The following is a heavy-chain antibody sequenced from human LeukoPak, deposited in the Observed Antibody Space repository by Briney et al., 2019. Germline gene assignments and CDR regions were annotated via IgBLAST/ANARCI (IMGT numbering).Heavy chain of an antibody. CDR2: ISGSGVKR. Sequence: SGGSLRLSCAASGLRFSDQYMIWIRQTPGKGLEWISFISGSGVKRFYADSMKGRFIISKDNTRNSLYLQMNSLRAEDTAVYYCVSFYETYWGRGTLVTVSS. CDR1: GLRFSDQY. V-gene: IGHV3-11*04. D-gene: IGHD2/OR15-2a*01. J-gene: IGHJ4*02. CDR3: VSFYETY.